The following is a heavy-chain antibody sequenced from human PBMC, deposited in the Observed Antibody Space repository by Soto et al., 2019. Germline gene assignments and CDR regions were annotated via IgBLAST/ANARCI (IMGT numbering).Heavy chain of an antibody. CDR2: IWYDGSNK. J-gene: IGHJ4*02. CDR3: ARDSSGYSYGSDY. D-gene: IGHD5-18*01. CDR1: GFTFSSYG. Sequence: QVQLVESGGGVVQPGRSLRLSCAASGFTFSSYGMHWVRQAPGKGLEWVAVIWYDGSNKYYADSMKGRFTISRDNSKNTLYLQMNSLRAEDTAVYYCARDSSGYSYGSDYWGQGTLVTVSS. V-gene: IGHV3-33*01.